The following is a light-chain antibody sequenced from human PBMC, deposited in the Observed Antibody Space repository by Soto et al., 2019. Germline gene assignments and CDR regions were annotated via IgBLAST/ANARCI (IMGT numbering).Light chain of an antibody. CDR1: QSASSIY. V-gene: IGKV3-20*01. CDR3: QQYGSPPLT. J-gene: IGKJ4*01. Sequence: EIVLTQSPGTLSLSPGDRATLSCRASQSASSIYLAWFQQIPGQAPRLLIYRASTRATGIPDRFSGSGSGTDFTLTISRLEPEDFAVYYCQQYGSPPLTFGGGTKVDIK. CDR2: RAS.